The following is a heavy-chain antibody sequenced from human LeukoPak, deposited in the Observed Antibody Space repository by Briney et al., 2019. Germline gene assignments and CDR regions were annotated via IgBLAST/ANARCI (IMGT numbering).Heavy chain of an antibody. J-gene: IGHJ4*02. CDR2: IFASGST. CDR3: ARDGSSWPFFDS. Sequence: SETLSLTCTVSGGSISSYQWSWIRQPAGKRLEWIGRIFASGSTNYNPSLKSRVTMSVDTSKNQFSLKLISVTAADTAVYYCARDGSSWPFFDSWGQGTLVTVSS. D-gene: IGHD6-13*01. V-gene: IGHV4-4*07. CDR1: GGSISSYQ.